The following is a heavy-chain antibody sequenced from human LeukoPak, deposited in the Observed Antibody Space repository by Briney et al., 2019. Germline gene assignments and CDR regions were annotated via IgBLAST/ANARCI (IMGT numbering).Heavy chain of an antibody. V-gene: IGHV3-48*03. CDR1: VFTCSSYE. Sequence: GVSLRLSCAASVFTCSSYEMKWVRQAPGKGREGVSCISSGDSTIDYADSVKGRFTIARDNPTTSLYLQRNSPRAEDTAVNDCAELGITMIGGVWGKGTTVTISS. D-gene: IGHD3-10*02. CDR3: AELGITMIGGV. CDR2: ISSGDSTI. J-gene: IGHJ6*04.